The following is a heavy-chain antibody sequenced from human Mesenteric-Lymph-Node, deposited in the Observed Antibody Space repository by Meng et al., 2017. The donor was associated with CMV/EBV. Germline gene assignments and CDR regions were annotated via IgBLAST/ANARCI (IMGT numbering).Heavy chain of an antibody. CDR3: ASPGGVVIKPYYYYGMDV. CDR1: TFSSYA. V-gene: IGHV1-69*05. CDR2: IIPIFGTA. J-gene: IGHJ6*02. D-gene: IGHD3-3*01. Sequence: TFSSYAISWVRQAPGQGLEWMGGIIPIFGTANYAQKFQGRVTITTDESTSTAYMELSSLRSEDTAVYYCASPGGVVIKPYYYYGMDVWGQGTTVTVSS.